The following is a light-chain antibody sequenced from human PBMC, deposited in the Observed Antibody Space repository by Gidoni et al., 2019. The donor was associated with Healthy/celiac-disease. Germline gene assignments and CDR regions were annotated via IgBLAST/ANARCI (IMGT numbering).Light chain of an antibody. CDR3: QAWDSSTGGVV. J-gene: IGLJ2*01. CDR2: QDS. Sequence: SYELTQPPSVSVSPGQTASITCSGDKLGDKYACWYQQNPGQSPVLVIYQDSKRPSGIPERFSGSNSGNTATLTISGTQAMDEADYYCQAWDSSTGGVVFGGGTKLTVL. V-gene: IGLV3-1*01. CDR1: KLGDKY.